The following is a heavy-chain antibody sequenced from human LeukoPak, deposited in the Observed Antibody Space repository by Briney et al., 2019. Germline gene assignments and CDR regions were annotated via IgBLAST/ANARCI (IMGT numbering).Heavy chain of an antibody. J-gene: IGHJ5*02. CDR3: ARGADPSIAAAGTDWFDP. CDR2: ISSSGSTI. Sequence: GGSLRLSCAASGFTFSSYEMNWVRQAPGKGLEWVSYISSSGSTIYYADSVKGRFTISRDNAKNSLYLQMNSLRAEDTAVYYCARGADPSIAAAGTDWFDPWGQGTLVTVSS. CDR1: GFTFSSYE. V-gene: IGHV3-48*03. D-gene: IGHD6-13*01.